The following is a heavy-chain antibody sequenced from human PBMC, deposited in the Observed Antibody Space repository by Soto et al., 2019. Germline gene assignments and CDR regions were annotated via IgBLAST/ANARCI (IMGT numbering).Heavy chain of an antibody. CDR2: IYSSGST. J-gene: IGHJ3*01. CDR3: ATRPLLPGAP. Sequence: EVQLVESGGGLIQPGGSLRLSCAASGFTFSSNDMNWVRQAPGKGLEWVSLIYSSGSTSYADSVKGRFTISRDNSKNTLYLQMSCLRAEDTAVYYCATRPLLPGAPWGQGTMVTVSS. CDR1: GFTFSSND. V-gene: IGHV3-53*01. D-gene: IGHD3-22*01.